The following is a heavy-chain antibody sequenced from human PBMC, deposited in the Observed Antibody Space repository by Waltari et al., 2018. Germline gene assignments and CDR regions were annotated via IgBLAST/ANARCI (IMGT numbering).Heavy chain of an antibody. D-gene: IGHD4-17*01. CDR2: INTDGTRI. Sequence: EVELVESGGGLVQPGGSLRLSCAGPGWLLTSRWMPWGRQAPGKGLWWVSRINTDGTRISYADFVKGRFTISRDNAKKTLYLQMNGLRDEDTAVYYCARGRHYDYYYYGIGVWGQGTTVIVSS. V-gene: IGHV3-74*01. CDR3: ARGRHYDYYYYGIGV. CDR1: GWLLTSRW. J-gene: IGHJ6*02.